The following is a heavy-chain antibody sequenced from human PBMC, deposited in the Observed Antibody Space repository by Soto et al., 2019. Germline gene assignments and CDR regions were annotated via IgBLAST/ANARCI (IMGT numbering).Heavy chain of an antibody. CDR3: ESRHCSSGNCYNHGFDS. Sequence: SETLSLTCTVSGGSISSLSYYWGWIRQPPGKGLEWIGSIFFTGNTYYNPSLESRVAISVDTSRNHFSLTVNSVTAADTAVYYRESRHCSSGNCYNHGFDSWGQGTLVTVSS. J-gene: IGHJ4*02. D-gene: IGHD2-15*01. CDR1: GGSISSLSYY. V-gene: IGHV4-39*02. CDR2: IFFTGNT.